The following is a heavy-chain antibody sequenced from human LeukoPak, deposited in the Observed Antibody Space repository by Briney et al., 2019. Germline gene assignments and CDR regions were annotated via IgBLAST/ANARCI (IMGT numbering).Heavy chain of an antibody. CDR3: ARDASKILTETFYYYYYMDV. CDR2: ISSSGSTI. D-gene: IGHD3-9*01. V-gene: IGHV3-48*03. CDR1: GFTFSSYE. Sequence: GGSLRLSCAASGFTFSSYEMNWVRQAPGKGLEWVSYISSSGSTIYYADSVKGRFTISRDNTKNSLYLQMHSLRAEDTAVYYCARDASKILTETFYYYYYMDVWGKGTTVTISS. J-gene: IGHJ6*03.